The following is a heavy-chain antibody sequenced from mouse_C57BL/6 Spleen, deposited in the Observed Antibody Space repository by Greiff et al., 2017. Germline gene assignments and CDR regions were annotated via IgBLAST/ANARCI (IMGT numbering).Heavy chain of an antibody. J-gene: IGHJ2*01. CDR3: ARRDYGSSGDY. CDR2: IDPSDSYT. V-gene: IGHV1-69*01. Sequence: QVQLQQPGAELVMPGASVKLSCKASGYTFTSYWMHWVKQRPGQGLEWIGEIDPSDSYTNYNQKFKGKSTLTVDKSSSTAYMQLRSLTSEDSAVYYCARRDYGSSGDYWGQGTTLTVAS. D-gene: IGHD1-1*01. CDR1: GYTFTSYW.